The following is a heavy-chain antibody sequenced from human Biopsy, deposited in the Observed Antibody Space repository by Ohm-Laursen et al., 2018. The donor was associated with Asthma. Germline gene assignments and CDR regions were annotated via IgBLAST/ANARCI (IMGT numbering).Heavy chain of an antibody. J-gene: IGHJ6*02. CDR2: IYSDDNT. CDR1: GFTFGDYW. CDR3: ARISRLGYNSLDYGMDV. V-gene: IGHV3-53*01. Sequence: SLRLSCTASGFTFGDYWMSWVRQAPGKGLEWVSLIYSDDNTYYADSVKGRFTISRDHSKLYLQMNNLRAEDTAVYHCARISRLGYNSLDYGMDVWGQGTTVTVSS. D-gene: IGHD5-24*01.